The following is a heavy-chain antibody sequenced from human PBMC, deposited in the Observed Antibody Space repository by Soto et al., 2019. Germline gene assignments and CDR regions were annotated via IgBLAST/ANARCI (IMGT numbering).Heavy chain of an antibody. CDR1: GFTFSSYS. D-gene: IGHD6-13*01. J-gene: IGHJ3*02. Sequence: GSLRLSCAASGFTFSSYSMNWVRQAPGKGLEWVSSISSSSSYIYYADSVKGRFTISRDNAKNSLYLQMNSLRAEDTAVYYCARSPFPAIEAAMVAFDIWGQGTMVTVSS. V-gene: IGHV3-21*01. CDR2: ISSSSSYI. CDR3: ARSPFPAIEAAMVAFDI.